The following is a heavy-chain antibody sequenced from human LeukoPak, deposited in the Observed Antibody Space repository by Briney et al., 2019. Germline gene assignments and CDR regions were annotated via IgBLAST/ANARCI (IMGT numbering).Heavy chain of an antibody. CDR3: ARGGEYGDYLDY. J-gene: IGHJ4*02. D-gene: IGHD3-16*01. CDR1: GGSISSGGYY. CDR2: IYYSGST. V-gene: IGHV4-31*03. Sequence: SQTLSLTCTVSGGSISSGGYYWSWIRQHPGKGLEWIGYIYYSGSTYYNPSLKSRVTISVDTSKSQFSLKLSSVTAADTAVYYCARGGEYGDYLDYWGQGTLVTVSS.